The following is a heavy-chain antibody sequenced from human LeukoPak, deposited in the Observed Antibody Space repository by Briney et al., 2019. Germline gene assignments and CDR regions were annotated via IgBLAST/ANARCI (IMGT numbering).Heavy chain of an antibody. J-gene: IGHJ6*02. V-gene: IGHV3-30-3*01. Sequence: PGGSLRLSCAASGFTFSSYALHWVRQAPGKGLEWVAIISHDGNTKHYADSVKGRFTISRDNSKDTPYLQMNSLRVEDTAVYYCARDGGNPRGYYHYGIDVWGQGTPFTVSS. D-gene: IGHD1-14*01. CDR1: GFTFSSYA. CDR2: ISHDGNTK. CDR3: ARDGGNPRGYYHYGIDV.